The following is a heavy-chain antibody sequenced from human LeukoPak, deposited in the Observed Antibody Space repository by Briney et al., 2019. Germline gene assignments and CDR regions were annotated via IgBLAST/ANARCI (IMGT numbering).Heavy chain of an antibody. D-gene: IGHD2-15*01. CDR1: GFTFSNAW. CDR2: IKSKTDGGTT. J-gene: IGHJ4*02. V-gene: IGHV3-15*01. CDR3: TSQWCSGGSCYSFSY. Sequence: GGSLRLSCAASGFTFSNAWMSWVRQAPGKGLEWVGRIKSKTDGGTTDYAAPVKGRFTISRDDPKNTLYLQMNSLKTEDTAVYYCTSQWCSGGSCYSFSYWGQGTLVTVSS.